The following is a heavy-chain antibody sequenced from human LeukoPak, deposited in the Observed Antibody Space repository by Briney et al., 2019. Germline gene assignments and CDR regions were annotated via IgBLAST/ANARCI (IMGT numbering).Heavy chain of an antibody. CDR1: GGTFSSYA. Sequence: SVKVSCKASGGTFSSYAISWVRQAPGQRLEWMGGIIPIFGTANYAQKFQGRVTITADESTSTAYMELSSLRSEDTAVYYCARARQYSSSSHVWGQGTLVTVSS. D-gene: IGHD6-6*01. CDR2: IIPIFGTA. CDR3: ARARQYSSSSHV. J-gene: IGHJ4*02. V-gene: IGHV1-69*13.